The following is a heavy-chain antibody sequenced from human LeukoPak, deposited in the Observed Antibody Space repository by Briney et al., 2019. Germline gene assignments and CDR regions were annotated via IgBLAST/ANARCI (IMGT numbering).Heavy chain of an antibody. D-gene: IGHD5-18*01. CDR1: GFTFSTYW. V-gene: IGHV3-7*03. CDR2: IKQDGSEK. Sequence: PGGSLRLSCAASGFTFSTYWMSWVRQAPGKGLEWVANIKQDGSEKYYVDSVKGRFTISRDNAKNSLYLQMNSLRADDTAIYYCGKTTVGYSSGQKPAWPVDYWGQGTLVTVSS. CDR3: GKTTVGYSSGQKPAWPVDY. J-gene: IGHJ4*02.